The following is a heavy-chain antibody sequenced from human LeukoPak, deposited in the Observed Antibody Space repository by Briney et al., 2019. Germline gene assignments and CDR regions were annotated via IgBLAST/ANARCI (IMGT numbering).Heavy chain of an antibody. CDR3: ARDRYYYYGMDV. CDR1: GFTFSSYS. Sequence: PGGSLRLSCAASGFTFSSYSMNWVRQAPGKGLEWVSSISSSSSYIYYADSVKGRFTISRDTSKNTLYLQLNSLRAEDTAVYYCARDRYYYYGMDVWGQGTTVTVSS. CDR2: ISSSSSYI. V-gene: IGHV3-21*04. J-gene: IGHJ6*02.